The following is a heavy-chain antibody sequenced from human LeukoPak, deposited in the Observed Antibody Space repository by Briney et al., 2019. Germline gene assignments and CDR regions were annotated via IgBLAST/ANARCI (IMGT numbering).Heavy chain of an antibody. J-gene: IGHJ4*02. CDR1: GYTFTGYY. V-gene: IGHV1-69*13. D-gene: IGHD3-3*01. CDR3: ARDLERYYDLEGRSGY. CDR2: IIPIFGTA. Sequence: SVKVSCKASGYTFTGYYMHWVRQAPGQGLEWMGWIIPIFGTANYAQKFQGRVTITADESTSTAYMELSSLRSEDTAVYYCARDLERYYDLEGRSGYWGQGTLVTVSS.